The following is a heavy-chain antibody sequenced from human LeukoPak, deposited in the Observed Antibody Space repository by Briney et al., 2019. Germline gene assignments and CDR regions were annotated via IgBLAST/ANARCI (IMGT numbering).Heavy chain of an antibody. J-gene: IGHJ4*02. D-gene: IGHD1-26*01. CDR2: ISGSGGST. Sequence: GGSLRLSCAASGFTFSSCAMSWVRQAPGKGLEWVSAISGSGGSTYYADSVKGRFTISRDNSKNTLYLQMNSLRAEDTAVYYCAKAGGSYEPTYYFDYWGQGTLVTVSS. CDR3: AKAGGSYEPTYYFDY. V-gene: IGHV3-23*01. CDR1: GFTFSSCA.